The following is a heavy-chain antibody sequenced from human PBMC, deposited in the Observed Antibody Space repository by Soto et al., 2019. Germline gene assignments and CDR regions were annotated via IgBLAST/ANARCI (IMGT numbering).Heavy chain of an antibody. D-gene: IGHD3-3*01. J-gene: IGHJ5*02. Sequence: EVQLLESGGGLVQPGGSLRLSCAASGFTFSSYAMSWVRQAPGKGLEWVSAISGSGGSTYYADSVKGRFTNSRDNSKNTLYLQMNSLRAEYTAVYYCTKNPRSDYEFWSGYYGLNWFDPLGQGTLFTVSS. CDR1: GFTFSSYA. CDR2: ISGSGGST. V-gene: IGHV3-23*01. CDR3: TKNPRSDYEFWSGYYGLNWFDP.